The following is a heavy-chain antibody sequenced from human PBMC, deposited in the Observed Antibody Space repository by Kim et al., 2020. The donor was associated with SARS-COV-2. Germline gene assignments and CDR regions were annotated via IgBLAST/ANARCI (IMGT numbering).Heavy chain of an antibody. Sequence: GSTNYNPSLKSRVTISVDTSKNQFSLKLSSVTAADTAVYYCARLGATESYWGQGTLVTVSS. J-gene: IGHJ4*02. D-gene: IGHD5-12*01. CDR2: GST. V-gene: IGHV4-59*08. CDR3: ARLGATESY.